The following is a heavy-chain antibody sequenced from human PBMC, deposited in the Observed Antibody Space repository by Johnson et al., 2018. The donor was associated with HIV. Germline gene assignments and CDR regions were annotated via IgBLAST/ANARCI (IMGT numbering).Heavy chain of an antibody. CDR3: ARDGPWLQSQRDAFDV. D-gene: IGHD5-24*01. CDR2: ISYDGSNK. Sequence: QVQLVESGGGVVQPGRSLRLSCAASGFTFSSYAMHWVRQAPGKALEWVAIISYDGSNKYYADSVKGRFTISRDNAKNSLYLQMNSLRAEDTAVYYCARDGPWLQSQRDAFDVWGRGTMVTVSS. CDR1: GFTFSSYA. V-gene: IGHV3-30*04. J-gene: IGHJ3*01.